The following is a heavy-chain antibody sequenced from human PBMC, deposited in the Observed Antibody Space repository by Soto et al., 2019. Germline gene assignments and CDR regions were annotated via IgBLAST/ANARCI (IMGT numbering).Heavy chain of an antibody. Sequence: PSETLSLTCTVSGGSVSSGSYYWSWIRQPPGKGLEWIGYIYYSGSTNYNPSLKSRVTISVDTSKNQFSLKLSSVTAADTAVYYCAREHMRYFDWLPLNWFDPWGQGTLVTV. CDR2: IYYSGST. CDR1: GGSVSSGSYY. J-gene: IGHJ5*02. V-gene: IGHV4-61*01. D-gene: IGHD3-9*01. CDR3: AREHMRYFDWLPLNWFDP.